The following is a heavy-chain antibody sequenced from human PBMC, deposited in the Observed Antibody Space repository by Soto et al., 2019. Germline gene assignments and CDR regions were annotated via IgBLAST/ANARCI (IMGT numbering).Heavy chain of an antibody. CDR2: ISGSGGST. Sequence: GGSLRLSCAASGFTFSSYAMSWVRQAPGKGLEWVSAISGSGGSTYYADSVKGRFTISRDNSKNTLYLQMNSLRAEDTAVYYCAKPYMVRGVIIPYYFDYWGQGTLVTVSS. CDR1: GFTFSSYA. J-gene: IGHJ4*02. CDR3: AKPYMVRGVIIPYYFDY. V-gene: IGHV3-23*01. D-gene: IGHD3-10*01.